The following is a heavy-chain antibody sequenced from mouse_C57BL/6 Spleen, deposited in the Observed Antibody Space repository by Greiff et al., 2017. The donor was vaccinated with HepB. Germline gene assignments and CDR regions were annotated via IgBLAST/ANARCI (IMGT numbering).Heavy chain of an antibody. CDR3: ARWDFGSSSYFDY. CDR2: IYPGDGDT. J-gene: IGHJ2*01. V-gene: IGHV1-80*01. D-gene: IGHD1-1*01. Sequence: VHLVESGAELVKPGASVKISCKASGYAFSSYWMNWVKQRPGKGLEWIGQIYPGDGDTNYNGKFKGKATLTADKSSSTAYMQLSSLTSEDSAVYFCARWDFGSSSYFDYWGQGTTLTVSS. CDR1: GYAFSSYW.